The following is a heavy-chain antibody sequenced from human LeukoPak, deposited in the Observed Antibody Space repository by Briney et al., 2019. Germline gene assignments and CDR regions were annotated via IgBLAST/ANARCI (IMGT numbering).Heavy chain of an antibody. D-gene: IGHD6-13*01. CDR2: INAGNGNT. CDR3: ARGWGAAAGTTFDY. V-gene: IGHV1-3*01. Sequence: ASVKVSCKASGYIFTNYAMHWVRQAPGQRLEWMGWINAGNGNTKYSQKFQGRVTITRDTSASTAYMELSSPRSEDTAVYYCARGWGAAAGTTFDYWGQGTLVTVSS. J-gene: IGHJ4*02. CDR1: GYIFTNYA.